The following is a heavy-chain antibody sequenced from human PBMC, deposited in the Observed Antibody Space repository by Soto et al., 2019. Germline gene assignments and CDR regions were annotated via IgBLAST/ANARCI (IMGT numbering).Heavy chain of an antibody. Sequence: GESLKISCKVSGYSFASYWIGWVRQMPGKGLEWLAIIHPGDSDTIYSPSFQGQVTISADKSISTAYLQWTSVKASDTAIYYCERRLRGYGMDVWGQGSTVTVSS. D-gene: IGHD3-10*01. V-gene: IGHV5-51*01. J-gene: IGHJ6*02. CDR3: ERRLRGYGMDV. CDR1: GYSFASYW. CDR2: IHPGDSDT.